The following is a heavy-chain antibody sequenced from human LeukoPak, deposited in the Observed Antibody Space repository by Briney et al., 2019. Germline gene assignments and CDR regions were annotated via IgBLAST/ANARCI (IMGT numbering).Heavy chain of an antibody. J-gene: IGHJ4*02. CDR1: GFTFSSYS. Sequence: GGSLRLSCAASGFTFSSYSMNWVRQAPGKGLEWVSSISSSSYIYYADSVKGRFTISRDNAKNSLYLQMNSLRAEDTAVYYCARVPVVVAASYFDYWGQGTLVTVSS. CDR2: ISSSSYI. D-gene: IGHD2-15*01. CDR3: ARVPVVVAASYFDY. V-gene: IGHV3-21*01.